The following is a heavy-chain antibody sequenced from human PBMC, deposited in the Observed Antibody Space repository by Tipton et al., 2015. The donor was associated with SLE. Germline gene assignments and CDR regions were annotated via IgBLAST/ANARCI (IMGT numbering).Heavy chain of an antibody. CDR1: GGSISSYY. J-gene: IGHJ3*02. CDR3: ARAAYCGGDCYIQGAFDI. CDR2: IYYSGST. D-gene: IGHD2-21*01. V-gene: IGHV4-59*01. Sequence: TLSLTCTVSGGSISSYYWSWIRQPPGKGLEWIGYIYYSGSTNYNPSLKSRVTISVDTSKNQFSLKLSSVTAADTAVYYCARAAYCGGDCYIQGAFDIWGQGTMVTVSS.